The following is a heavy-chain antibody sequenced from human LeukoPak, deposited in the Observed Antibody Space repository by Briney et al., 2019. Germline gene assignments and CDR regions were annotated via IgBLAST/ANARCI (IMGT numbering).Heavy chain of an antibody. Sequence: ASVKVSCKAFGGTFSSYAISWVRQAPGQGLEWMGGIIPIFGTANYAQKFQGRVTITTDESTSTAYMELSSLRSEDTAVYYCARDTKSSSWQNGGFDYWGQGTLITVSS. D-gene: IGHD6-13*01. CDR2: IIPIFGTA. J-gene: IGHJ4*02. CDR3: ARDTKSSSWQNGGFDY. V-gene: IGHV1-69*05. CDR1: GGTFSSYA.